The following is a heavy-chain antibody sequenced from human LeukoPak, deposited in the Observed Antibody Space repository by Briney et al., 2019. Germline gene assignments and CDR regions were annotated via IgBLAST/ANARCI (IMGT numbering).Heavy chain of an antibody. Sequence: ASVKVSCKASGYTFTSYGISWVRQAPGQGLEWMGWISAYNGNTNYAQKLQGRVTMTTDTSTSTAYMELRSLRSDDTAVYYCARREALIVVERPHAFDIWGQGTMVTVSS. J-gene: IGHJ3*02. V-gene: IGHV1-18*01. CDR3: ARREALIVVERPHAFDI. CDR2: ISAYNGNT. CDR1: GYTFTSYG. D-gene: IGHD2-15*01.